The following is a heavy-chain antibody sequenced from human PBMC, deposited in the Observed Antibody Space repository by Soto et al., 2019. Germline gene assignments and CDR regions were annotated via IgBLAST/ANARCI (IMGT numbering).Heavy chain of an antibody. V-gene: IGHV3-23*01. CDR3: TRVGGSVSGMDV. Sequence: GGSLRLSCAASGFTFSSYAMSWVRQAPGKGLEWVSAISGSGGSTYYADSVKGRFTISRDNAKNTLYLQMNSLRAEDTAVYYCTRVGGSVSGMDVWGQGTTVTVS. CDR2: ISGSGGST. CDR1: GFTFSSYA. D-gene: IGHD1-26*01. J-gene: IGHJ6*02.